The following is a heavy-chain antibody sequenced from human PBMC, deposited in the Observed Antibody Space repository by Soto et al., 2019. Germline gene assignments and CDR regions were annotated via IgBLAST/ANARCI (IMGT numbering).Heavy chain of an antibody. CDR1: GGTFSSSA. CDR3: ARDFGHGHCSGGSCYTLDH. J-gene: IGHJ4*02. CDR2: IIPMFGTA. Sequence: QVQLVQSGAEEQKPGSSVKVSCKASGGTFSSSAISWVRQAPGQGLEWMGGIIPMFGTAQYAQRFQDRVTITADESTITAYMELSSLSYDDTAVYYCARDFGHGHCSGGSCYTLDHWGQGTLVVVSS. D-gene: IGHD2-15*01. V-gene: IGHV1-69*01.